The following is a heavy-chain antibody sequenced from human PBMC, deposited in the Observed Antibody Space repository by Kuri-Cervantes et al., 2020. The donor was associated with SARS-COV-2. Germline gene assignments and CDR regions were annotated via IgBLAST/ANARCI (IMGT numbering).Heavy chain of an antibody. CDR3: AREGYYDSSGYFGDYVRMDV. J-gene: IGHJ6*02. CDR1: GYTFTGYY. V-gene: IGHV1-2*02. D-gene: IGHD3-22*01. Sequence: ASVKVSCKASGYTFTGYYMHWVRQAPGQGLEWMGWINPNSGDTNYAQKLQGRVTMTTDTSTSTAYMELRSLRSDDTAVYYCAREGYYDSSGYFGDYVRMDVWGQGTTVTVSS. CDR2: INPNSGDT.